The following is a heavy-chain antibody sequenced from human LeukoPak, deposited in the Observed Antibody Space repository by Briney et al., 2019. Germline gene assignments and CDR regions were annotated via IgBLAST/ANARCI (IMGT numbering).Heavy chain of an antibody. CDR1: GFTFSSYW. CDR2: IKQDGSEK. CDR3: AKVPDYDIFNWFDP. J-gene: IGHJ5*02. V-gene: IGHV3-7*03. D-gene: IGHD3-9*01. Sequence: TGGSLRLSCAASGFTFSSYWMSWVRQAPGKGLEWVANIKQDGSEKYYVDSVKGRFTISRDNAKNSLYLQMNSLRAEDTAVYYCAKVPDYDIFNWFDPWGQGTLVTVSS.